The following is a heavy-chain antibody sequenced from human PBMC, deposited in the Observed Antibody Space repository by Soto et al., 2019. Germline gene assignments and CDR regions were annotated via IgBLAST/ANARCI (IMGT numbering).Heavy chain of an antibody. V-gene: IGHV5-51*01. CDR1: GYSFTSYW. Sequence: EVQLVQSGAEVKKPGESLRISCKGSGYSFTSYWIGWVRQIPGKGLEWMGNIYAGDSDSRYSPSFQGQITISADRSVGTAYLYWSSVKASDTAMVFCARGGVATRMYDCWGQGTLVTVSS. CDR2: IYAGDSDS. J-gene: IGHJ4*02. D-gene: IGHD3-16*01. CDR3: ARGGVATRMYDC.